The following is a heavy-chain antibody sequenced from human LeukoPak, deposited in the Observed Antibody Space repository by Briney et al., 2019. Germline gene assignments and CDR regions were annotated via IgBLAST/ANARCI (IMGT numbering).Heavy chain of an antibody. CDR2: ISGDGSGT. J-gene: IGHJ4*02. D-gene: IGHD4-23*01. CDR1: GFTFSDYA. V-gene: IGHV3-23*01. CDR3: ARGRPHGNDY. Sequence: GGSLRLSCAASGFTFSDYAMSWVRQAPGQGLEWVSTISGDGSGTYYADSVKGRFSISRDNAKNTLYLQMNSLRVEDTAVYYCARGRPHGNDYWGQGTLVTVSS.